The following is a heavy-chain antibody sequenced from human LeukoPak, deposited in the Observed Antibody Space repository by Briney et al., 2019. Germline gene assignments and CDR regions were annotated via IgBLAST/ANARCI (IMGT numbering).Heavy chain of an antibody. CDR2: IYYSGST. CDR1: GGSISSSSYY. CDR3: AGQGYCSGGSCYPTSDY. V-gene: IGHV4-39*01. J-gene: IGHJ4*02. Sequence: PSETLSLTCTVSGGSISSSSYYWGWIRQPPGKGLEWIGSIYYSGSTYYNPSLKSRVTISVDTSKNQFSLKLSSVTAADTAVYYCAGQGYCSGGSCYPTSDYWGQGTLVTVSS. D-gene: IGHD2-15*01.